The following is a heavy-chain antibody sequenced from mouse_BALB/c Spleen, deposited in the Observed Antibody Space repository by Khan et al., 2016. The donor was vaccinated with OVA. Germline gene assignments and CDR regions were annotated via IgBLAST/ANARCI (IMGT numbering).Heavy chain of an antibody. Sequence: VQLQQSGPELVKPGASVKISCKASGYTFSDYNMDWVKQSPGKRLEWLGYIYPNDGGSGYNQKFKTKATLTVDMSSSTAYMELRSLTSEDSAVYYSVRSGYGSFAFWGQGTLVTVS. V-gene: IGHV1S29*02. CDR3: VRSGYGSFAF. CDR2: IYPNDGGS. CDR1: GYTFSDYN. D-gene: IGHD1-2*01. J-gene: IGHJ3*01.